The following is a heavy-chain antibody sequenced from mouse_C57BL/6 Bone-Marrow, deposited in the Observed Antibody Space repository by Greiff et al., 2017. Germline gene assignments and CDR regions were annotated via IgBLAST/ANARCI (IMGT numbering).Heavy chain of an antibody. D-gene: IGHD2-4*01. V-gene: IGHV1-50*01. CDR3: ARDCYDDDGDYYAMDY. J-gene: IGHJ4*01. CDR1: GYTFTSYW. Sequence: QVQLQQPGAELVKPGASVKLSCKASGYTFTSYWMQWVKQRPGQGLEWIGEIDPSDSYTNYNQKFKGKATLTVDTSSSTAYMQLSSLTSEDTAVYYCARDCYDDDGDYYAMDYWGQGTSVTVSS. CDR2: IDPSDSYT.